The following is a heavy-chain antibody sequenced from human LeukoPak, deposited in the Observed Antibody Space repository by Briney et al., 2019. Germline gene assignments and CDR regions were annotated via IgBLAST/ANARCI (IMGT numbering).Heavy chain of an antibody. Sequence: GGSLRLSCGASGFTFSSYAMTWVRQAPGKGLEWVSAISGSGGSTYYADSVKGRFTISRDNSKNTLFLQMNSLRAEDTAVYYCAKGHQWLVNWGQGTLVTVSS. V-gene: IGHV3-23*01. J-gene: IGHJ4*02. CDR1: GFTFSSYA. CDR3: AKGHQWLVN. D-gene: IGHD6-19*01. CDR2: ISGSGGST.